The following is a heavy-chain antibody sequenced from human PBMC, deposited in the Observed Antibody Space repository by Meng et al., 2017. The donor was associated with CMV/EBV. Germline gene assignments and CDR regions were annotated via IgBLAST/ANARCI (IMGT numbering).Heavy chain of an antibody. D-gene: IGHD6-19*01. CDR1: GYTFTGYY. CDR2: INPNSGGT. CDR3: ARDRVAVAGNHWFDP. J-gene: IGHJ5*02. V-gene: IGHV1-2*02. Sequence: QLGQSVAEVKKPGASVKVSCKASGYTFTGYYMHWVRQAPGQGLEWMGWINPNSGGTNYAQKFQGRVTMTRDTSISTAYMELSRLRSDDTAVYYCARDRVAVAGNHWFDPWGQGTLVTVSS.